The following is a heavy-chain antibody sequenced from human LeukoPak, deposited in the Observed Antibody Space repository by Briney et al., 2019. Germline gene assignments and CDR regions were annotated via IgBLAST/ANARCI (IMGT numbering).Heavy chain of an antibody. J-gene: IGHJ6*03. CDR3: ARSPHLYYDILTGYFRPTYYYYYMDV. D-gene: IGHD3-9*01. Sequence: GASVKVSCKASGYTFTSYGISWVRQAPGQGLEWMGWIGAYNGNTNYAQKLQGRVTMTTDTSTSTAYMELRSLRSDDTAVYYCARSPHLYYDILTGYFRPTYYYYYMDVWGKGTTVTVSS. V-gene: IGHV1-18*01. CDR1: GYTFTSYG. CDR2: IGAYNGNT.